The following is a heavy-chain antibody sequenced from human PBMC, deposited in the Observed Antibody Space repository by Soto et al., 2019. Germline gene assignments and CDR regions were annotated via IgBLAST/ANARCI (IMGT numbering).Heavy chain of an antibody. V-gene: IGHV3-9*01. D-gene: IGHD2-15*01. CDR3: ARDLSRPQDYFDY. CDR2: ISWNSETI. CDR1: GFTVDDYA. Sequence: PGGSLRLSCAASGFTVDDYAMHWVRQAPGKGLEWVSGISWNSETIDYADSVKGRFTISRDNSKNTLYLQMNSLRADDTAMYYCARDLSRPQDYFDYWGQGTLVTVSS. J-gene: IGHJ4*02.